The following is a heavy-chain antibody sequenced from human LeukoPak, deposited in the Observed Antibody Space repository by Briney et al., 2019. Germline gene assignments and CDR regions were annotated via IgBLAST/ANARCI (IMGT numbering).Heavy chain of an antibody. D-gene: IGHD1-7*01. J-gene: IGHJ6*03. Sequence: GGSLRLSCTVSGFTVSSNSMSWVRQAPGKGLEWVSFIYNSSRIHYSDSVKGRFTISRDNSKNTLYLQMNSLRADDTAVYYCAKRRGLELTYYYHMDVWGKGTTVTVSS. CDR2: IYNSSRI. CDR3: AKRRGLELTYYYHMDV. CDR1: GFTVSSNS. V-gene: IGHV3-53*01.